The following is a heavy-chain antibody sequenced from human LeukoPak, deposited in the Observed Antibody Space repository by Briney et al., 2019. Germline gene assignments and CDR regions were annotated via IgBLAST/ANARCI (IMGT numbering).Heavy chain of an antibody. J-gene: IGHJ4*02. CDR1: GFTLSSYA. D-gene: IGHD3-10*01. V-gene: IGHV3-23*01. CDR3: AKSWFGELLTVYFDY. Sequence: PGGSLRLSCAASGFTLSSYAMSWVRQAPGKGLEWVSAISGSGGSTYYADSVKGRFTISRDNSKNTLYLQMNSLRAEDTAVYYCAKSWFGELLTVYFDYWGQGTLVTVSS. CDR2: ISGSGGST.